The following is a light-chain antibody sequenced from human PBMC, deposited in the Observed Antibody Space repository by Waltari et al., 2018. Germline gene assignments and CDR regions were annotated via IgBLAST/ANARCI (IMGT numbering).Light chain of an antibody. J-gene: IGLJ1*01. Sequence: SYVLTQPPSVSVAPGQTARITCGGTNIRDKSLTWYQQKPGQAPVLVVYDNSDRPSGIPERFSGSNSEDTATLTISRVEAGDEADYYCQVWDSSSDHPNYVFGTGTKVTVL. CDR1: NIRDKS. CDR3: QVWDSSSDHPNYV. V-gene: IGLV3-21*02. CDR2: DNS.